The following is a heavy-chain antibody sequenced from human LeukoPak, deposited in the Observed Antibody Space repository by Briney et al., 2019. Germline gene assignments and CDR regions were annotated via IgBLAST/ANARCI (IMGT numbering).Heavy chain of an antibody. V-gene: IGHV4-39*07. CDR3: ARQDTGDGRAFDI. CDR1: GGSINSGVYF. Sequence: SETLSLTCTVSGGSINSGVYFWGWIRQPPGKGLEWIGRIYTSGSTNYNPSLKSRITMSVDTSMNQFSLKLSSVTAADTAVYYCARQDTGDGRAFDIWGQGTMVTVSS. D-gene: IGHD7-27*01. CDR2: IYTSGST. J-gene: IGHJ3*02.